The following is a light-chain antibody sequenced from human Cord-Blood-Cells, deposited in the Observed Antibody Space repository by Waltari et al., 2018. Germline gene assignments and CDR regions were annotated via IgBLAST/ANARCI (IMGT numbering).Light chain of an antibody. J-gene: IGKJ1*01. Sequence: EIVMTQSPATLSVSPGERATLSCRASQSVSSNLAWYQQKPGQAPRLLSYGASTRATGIPARFIGSVSGTEFTLTISSLQSEDFAVYYCQQYNNWPPWTFGQGTKVEIK. CDR1: QSVSSN. V-gene: IGKV3-15*01. CDR2: GAS. CDR3: QQYNNWPPWT.